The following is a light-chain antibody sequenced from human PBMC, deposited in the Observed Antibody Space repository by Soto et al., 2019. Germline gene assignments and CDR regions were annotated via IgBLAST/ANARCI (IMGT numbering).Light chain of an antibody. Sequence: IVFTHSPGTLSLSPGERATLSWRASQSVSSSYLAWYQQKPGQAPRLLIYGASSRATGIPDRFSGSGSGTDFTLSVSGLEPEDFAVYYCQQYSSSPETFGQGTKVDIK. V-gene: IGKV3-20*01. CDR3: QQYSSSPET. CDR1: QSVSSSY. CDR2: GAS. J-gene: IGKJ1*01.